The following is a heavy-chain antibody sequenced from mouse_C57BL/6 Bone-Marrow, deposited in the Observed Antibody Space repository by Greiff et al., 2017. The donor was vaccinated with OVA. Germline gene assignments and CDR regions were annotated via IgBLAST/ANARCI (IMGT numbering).Heavy chain of an antibody. CDR3: TRGYYFDY. CDR1: GYTFTSST. Sequence: QVHVKQSGAELARPGASVKMSCKASGYTFTSSTIHWVKQRPGQGLEWIGYIDPTNDYTNYNQKFKGKATLTADKSSRTAYMQLSSLTSEDSAVYYCTRGYYFDYWGQGTTLTVSS. V-gene: IGHV1-4*01. CDR2: IDPTNDYT. J-gene: IGHJ2*01.